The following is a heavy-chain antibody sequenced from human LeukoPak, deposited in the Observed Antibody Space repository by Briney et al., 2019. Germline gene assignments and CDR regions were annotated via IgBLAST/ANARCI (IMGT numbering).Heavy chain of an antibody. CDR3: ATRDSSGTGGAFDI. CDR2: VDPEDGET. V-gene: IGHV1-69-2*01. Sequence: APVKVSCKVSGYTFTAYYMHWVQQAPGKGLEWMGLVDPEDGETIYAEKFQGRVTITADTSTDTAYMELSSLRSEDTAVYYCATRDSSGTGGAFDIWGQGTMVTVSS. J-gene: IGHJ3*02. CDR1: GYTFTAYY. D-gene: IGHD3-22*01.